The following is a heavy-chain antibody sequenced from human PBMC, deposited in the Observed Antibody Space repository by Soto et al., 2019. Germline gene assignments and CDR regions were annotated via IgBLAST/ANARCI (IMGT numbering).Heavy chain of an antibody. J-gene: IGHJ4*02. D-gene: IGHD2-15*01. CDR1: GFMFSAYS. CDR2: ISSGGKHI. V-gene: IGHV3-21*01. Sequence: EVHLVESGGGLVKPGGSLRLSCAASGFMFSAYSMNWVRQAPGKGLEWVSSISSGGKHIFYADSVRGRFTISRDNAQNSLYLQMNGLRAEDTAVYYCVSEVHGIGGSCYSFDYWGQGTLVTVS. CDR3: VSEVHGIGGSCYSFDY.